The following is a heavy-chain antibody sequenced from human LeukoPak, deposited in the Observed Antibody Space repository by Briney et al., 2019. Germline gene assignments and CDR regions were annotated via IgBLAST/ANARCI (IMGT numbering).Heavy chain of an antibody. Sequence: PSETLSLTCTVSGGSISSGGYYWSWIRQHPGKGLEWIGYIYYSGSTHYNPSLKSRVTISVDTSKNQFSLKLSSVTAADTAVYYCAREGEGSSGYWGQGTLVTVSS. D-gene: IGHD6-6*01. CDR1: GGSISSGGYY. CDR3: AREGEGSSGY. V-gene: IGHV4-31*03. CDR2: IYYSGST. J-gene: IGHJ4*02.